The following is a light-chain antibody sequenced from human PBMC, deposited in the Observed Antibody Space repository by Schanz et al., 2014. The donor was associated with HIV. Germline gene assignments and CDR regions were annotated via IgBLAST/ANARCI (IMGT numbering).Light chain of an antibody. J-gene: IGKJ1*01. V-gene: IGKV3-20*01. Sequence: EIVLTQSPGTLSLSPGERASLSCRASHIVNNRYFAWYKQEHGQPPRLLIYGASSSATGIPDRFSGSGSGTDFTLTISRLEPEDAAVYYCQQYGGSPTFGQGTKVEIK. CDR1: HIVNNRY. CDR3: QQYGGSPT. CDR2: GAS.